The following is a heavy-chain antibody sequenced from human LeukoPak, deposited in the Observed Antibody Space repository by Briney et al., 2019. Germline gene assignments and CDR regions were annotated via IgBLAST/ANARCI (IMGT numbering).Heavy chain of an antibody. CDR3: TRELGYCTNGVCNRAYYFDY. D-gene: IGHD2-8*01. V-gene: IGHV3-53*01. Sequence: GGSLRLSCAASGFTVSSNYMSWVRQAPGKGLEWVSVIYNDGGTYYADSVKGRFTISRDNSKNTLYLQMNSLKTEDTAVYYCTRELGYCTNGVCNRAYYFDYWGQGTLVTVSS. J-gene: IGHJ4*02. CDR2: IYNDGGT. CDR1: GFTVSSNY.